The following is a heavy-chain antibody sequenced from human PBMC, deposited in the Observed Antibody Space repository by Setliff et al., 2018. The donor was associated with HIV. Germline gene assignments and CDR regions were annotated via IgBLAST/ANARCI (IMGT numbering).Heavy chain of an antibody. Sequence: SETLSLTCTVSGGSISTYYWSWIRQAPGRGLEWIGYIYYTGRTNYNPSLKSRVTMSLDSSKKQFSLKLSAVTAADTAVYFCARDVGGFTVFAVPRGGFDPWGQGTLVTVSS. CDR3: ARDVGGFTVFAVPRGGFDP. J-gene: IGHJ5*02. D-gene: IGHD3-3*01. CDR2: IYYTGRT. CDR1: GGSISTYY. V-gene: IGHV4-59*13.